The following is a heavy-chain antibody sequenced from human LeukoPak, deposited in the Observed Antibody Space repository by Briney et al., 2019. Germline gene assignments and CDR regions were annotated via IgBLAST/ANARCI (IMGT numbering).Heavy chain of an antibody. V-gene: IGHV3-53*01. Sequence: GGSLRLSCAASGFTVSTNYMTWVRQVPGKGLEWVSVIYSGGSTYYANSVKGRFTISRDNSKNTLYLQMNSLRAEDTAVYYCARWFANSFDYWGQETLVTVSS. CDR1: GFTVSTNY. CDR2: IYSGGST. J-gene: IGHJ4*02. D-gene: IGHD3-10*01. CDR3: ARWFANSFDY.